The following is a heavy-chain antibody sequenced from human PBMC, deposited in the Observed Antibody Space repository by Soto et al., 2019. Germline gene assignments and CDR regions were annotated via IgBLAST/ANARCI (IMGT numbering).Heavy chain of an antibody. J-gene: IGHJ4*02. CDR1: VGSISRSNW. Sequence: WETLSLTCAVSVGSISRSNWWSWVRQPPGKGLEWIGEIYHSGSTNYNPSLKSRVTISVDRSKNQFSLKLSSVTAADTAVYYCARGSDDSNEFDYWGQGTLVTVS. CDR3: ARGSDDSNEFDY. D-gene: IGHD3-22*01. V-gene: IGHV4-4*02. CDR2: IYHSGST.